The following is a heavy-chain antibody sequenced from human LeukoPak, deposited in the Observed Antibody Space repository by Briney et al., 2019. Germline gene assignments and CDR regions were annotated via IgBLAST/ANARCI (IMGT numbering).Heavy chain of an antibody. CDR1: GFTWSRYE. CDR2: ISSSGSTI. Sequence: PGGSLRLGCAAAGFTWSRYEMNWVRQATGKGLEWVSCISSSGSTIYCADPVKGRCTIYGDNAKNALDLEMNSLRAADTAVYYCARDTMRFEELYTYWGQGTLVTVSS. V-gene: IGHV3-48*03. CDR3: ARDTMRFEELYTY. D-gene: IGHD3-10*01. J-gene: IGHJ1*01.